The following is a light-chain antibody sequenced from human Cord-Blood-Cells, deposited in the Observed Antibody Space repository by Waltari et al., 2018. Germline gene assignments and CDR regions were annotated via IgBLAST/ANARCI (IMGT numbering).Light chain of an antibody. CDR2: GNS. V-gene: IGLV1-40*01. CDR3: QSYDSSLSRV. CDR1: SPNIGAGYD. Sequence: QSVLTQPPSVSGAPGQRVTISCPGSSPNIGAGYDVPWYQQLPGTAPKLLIYGNSNRPSGVPDRFSGSKSGTSASLAITGLQAEDEADYYCQSYDSSLSRVFGGGTKLTVL. J-gene: IGLJ3*02.